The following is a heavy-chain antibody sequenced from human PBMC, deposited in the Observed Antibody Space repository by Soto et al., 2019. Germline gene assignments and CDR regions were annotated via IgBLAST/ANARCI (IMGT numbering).Heavy chain of an antibody. CDR2: INHSGST. V-gene: IGHV4-34*01. CDR3: ARAEDFGSLYYYYYMDV. Sequence: SDTLSLTCAVYGGSFSGYYWSWIRQPPGKGLEWIGEINHSGSTNYNPSLKSRVTISVDTSKNQFSLKLSSVTAADTAVYYCARAEDFGSLYYYYYMDVWGKGTTVTVSS. J-gene: IGHJ6*03. CDR1: GGSFSGYY. D-gene: IGHD2-15*01.